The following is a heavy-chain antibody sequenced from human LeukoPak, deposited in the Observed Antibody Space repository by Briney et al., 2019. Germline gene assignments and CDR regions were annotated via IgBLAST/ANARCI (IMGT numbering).Heavy chain of an antibody. CDR3: ARNRGGWPQGAFDI. V-gene: IGHV3-11*04. J-gene: IGHJ3*02. Sequence: GGSLRLSCAASGFTFSDYYMSWIRQAPGKGLEWVSYIRSSGSTIYYADSVKGRFTVSRDNAKNSLYLQMNSLRAEDTAVYYCARNRGGWPQGAFDIWGQGTMVTVSS. D-gene: IGHD6-19*01. CDR1: GFTFSDYY. CDR2: IRSSGSTI.